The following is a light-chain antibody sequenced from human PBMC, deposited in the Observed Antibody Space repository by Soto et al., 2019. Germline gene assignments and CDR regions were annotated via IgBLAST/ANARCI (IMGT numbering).Light chain of an antibody. Sequence: DIQMTQSPSSLSASVGDRVTITCRASQSIRSYVNWYQQKPAKAPEILIYEATSLQSGVPSRFSGSGSGTDFTLTISSLQPEDFATYYCQQSYTTPFTFGPGTKVDIK. J-gene: IGKJ3*01. CDR3: QQSYTTPFT. CDR1: QSIRSY. V-gene: IGKV1-39*01. CDR2: EAT.